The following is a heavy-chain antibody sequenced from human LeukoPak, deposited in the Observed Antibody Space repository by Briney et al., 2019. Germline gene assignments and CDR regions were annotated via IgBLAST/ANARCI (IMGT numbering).Heavy chain of an antibody. J-gene: IGHJ5*02. CDR2: IFYSGST. CDR3: ARVITYYYDSSGYYINWFDP. Sequence: SETLSLTCTVSGGSISSYYWSWIRQSPGRGLEWIGYIFYSGSTNYNPSLKSRVAISVDTSKNQFSLKLSSVTAADTAVYYCARVITYYYDSSGYYINWFDPWGQGTLVTVSS. V-gene: IGHV4-59*08. CDR1: GGSISSYY. D-gene: IGHD3-22*01.